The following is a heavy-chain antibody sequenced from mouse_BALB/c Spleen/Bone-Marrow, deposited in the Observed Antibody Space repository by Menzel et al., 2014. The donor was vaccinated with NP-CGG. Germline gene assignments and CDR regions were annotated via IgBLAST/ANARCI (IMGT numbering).Heavy chain of an antibody. CDR2: ISSGSSTI. CDR1: GFTFSSFG. Sequence: VQLKESGGGLVQPGGSRKLSCAASGFTFSSFGMHWVRQAPEKGLEWVAYISSGSSTIFYADTVKGRFTISRDNPKNTLFLQMTSLRSEATAIYYCTRGGNGEDFDYWGQGTTLTVSS. CDR3: TRGGNGEDFDY. V-gene: IGHV5-17*02. J-gene: IGHJ2*01.